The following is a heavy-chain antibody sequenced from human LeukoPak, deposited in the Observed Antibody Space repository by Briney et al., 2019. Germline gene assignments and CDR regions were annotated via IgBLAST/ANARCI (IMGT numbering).Heavy chain of an antibody. J-gene: IGHJ4*02. D-gene: IGHD2-21*02. CDR3: AREGDLQAYCGGDCYSYFDY. V-gene: IGHV4-38-2*02. CDR2: IYHRGST. Sequence: PSETLSLTCAVSGYSISSGYYWGWLRQPPGKGLEWIGSIYHRGSTYYNPSLKSRVTISVDTSKNQFSLKLSSVTAADTAVYYCAREGDLQAYCGGDCYSYFDYWGQGTLVTVSS. CDR1: GYSISSGYY.